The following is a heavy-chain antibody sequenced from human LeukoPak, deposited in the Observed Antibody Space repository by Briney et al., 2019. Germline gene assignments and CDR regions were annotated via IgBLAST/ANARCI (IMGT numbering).Heavy chain of an antibody. CDR3: TTDPAEYGLENDY. J-gene: IGHJ4*02. CDR1: GFTFSNAW. CDR2: IKSKTDGGTT. V-gene: IGHV3-15*01. D-gene: IGHD4/OR15-4a*01. Sequence: GGSLRLFCAASGFTFSNAWMSWVRQAPGKGLEWVGRIKSKTDGGTTDYAAPVKGRFTILRDDSKNTLYQRMNGLKTEDPAVYYCTTDPAEYGLENDYWGQGTLVTVSS.